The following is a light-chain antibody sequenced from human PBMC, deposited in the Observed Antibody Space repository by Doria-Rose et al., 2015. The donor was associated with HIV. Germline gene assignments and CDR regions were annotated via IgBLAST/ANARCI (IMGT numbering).Light chain of an antibody. CDR3: HQYGTSWT. J-gene: IGKJ1*01. CDR1: QSFSSTY. Sequence: TQSPGTLSLSPGERATLSCRASQSFSSTYLAWYQQIPGQAPSLLIYDGSTSATGIPDRFSASGSGTDFTLTTNGLEPEDFALYYCHQYGTSWTFGQGTKVEI. CDR2: DGS. V-gene: IGKV3-20*01.